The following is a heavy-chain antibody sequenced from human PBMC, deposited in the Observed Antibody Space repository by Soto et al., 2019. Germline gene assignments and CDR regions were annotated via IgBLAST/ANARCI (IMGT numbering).Heavy chain of an antibody. CDR2: IIPIFGTA. Sequence: QVQLVQSGAEVKKPGSSVKVSCKASGGTFSSYAISWVRQAPGQGLEWMGGIIPIFGTANYAQKFQGRVTISADKSTRAAYMELSSLRSEDTAVYYCAAGVGIAARPNYYYGMDVWGQGTTVTVSS. V-gene: IGHV1-69*06. J-gene: IGHJ6*02. CDR1: GGTFSSYA. CDR3: AAGVGIAARPNYYYGMDV. D-gene: IGHD6-6*01.